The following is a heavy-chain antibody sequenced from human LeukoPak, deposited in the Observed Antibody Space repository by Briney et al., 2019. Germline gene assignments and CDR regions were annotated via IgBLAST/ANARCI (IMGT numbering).Heavy chain of an antibody. CDR1: GFTFSSYA. CDR2: ISGSGGST. V-gene: IGHV3-23*01. J-gene: IGHJ3*02. Sequence: PGGSLRLSCAASGFTFSSYAMSWVRQASGKGLEWVSAISGSGGSTYYADSVKGRFTISRDNSKNTLYLQMNSLRAEDTAVYYCANASNYYDSSGPNTDAFDIWGQGTMVTVSS. CDR3: ANASNYYDSSGPNTDAFDI. D-gene: IGHD3-22*01.